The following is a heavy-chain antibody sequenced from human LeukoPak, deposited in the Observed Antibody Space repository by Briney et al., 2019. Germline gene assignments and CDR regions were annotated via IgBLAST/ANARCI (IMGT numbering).Heavy chain of an antibody. V-gene: IGHV1-3*01. D-gene: IGHD5-24*01. Sequence: ASVKVSCKASGYTFTGYYMHWVRQAPGQGLELLGWVSAANNPEYSQKFQGRVVITRDASATTSYLELNSLRSEDTAVYYCAMSVEMPPIPSFDYWGQGTLVTVSS. J-gene: IGHJ4*02. CDR2: VSAANNP. CDR3: AMSVEMPPIPSFDY. CDR1: GYTFTGYY.